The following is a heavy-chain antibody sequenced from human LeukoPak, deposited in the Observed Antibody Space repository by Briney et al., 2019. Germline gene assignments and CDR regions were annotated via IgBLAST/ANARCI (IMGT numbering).Heavy chain of an antibody. V-gene: IGHV3-23*01. CDR2: ISGSGGGT. CDR3: AKGLGRYRNNFFDY. J-gene: IGHJ4*02. D-gene: IGHD1-26*01. CDR1: GFTFSSIA. Sequence: GGSLRLSCAASGFTFSSIAMSWVRQAPDKGLEWVSTISGSGGGTYYADSVKGRFTVSRDDSKNPLYLQMNSLRADDTAVYYCAKGLGRYRNNFFDYWGQGNLVTVSS.